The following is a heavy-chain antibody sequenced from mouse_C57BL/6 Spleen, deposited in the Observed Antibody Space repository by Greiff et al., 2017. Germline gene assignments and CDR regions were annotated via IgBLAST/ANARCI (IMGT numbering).Heavy chain of an antibody. V-gene: IGHV1-81*01. J-gene: IGHJ4*01. Sequence: QVQLQESGAELARPGASVKLSCKASGYTFTSYGISWVKQRTGQGLEWIGEIYPRSGNTYYNEKFKGKATLTADKSSSTAYMELRSLTTEDSAVYFCARSGYYSNYGGDYYAMDYWGQGTSVTVSS. CDR1: GYTFTSYG. CDR3: ARSGYYSNYGGDYYAMDY. CDR2: IYPRSGNT. D-gene: IGHD2-5*01.